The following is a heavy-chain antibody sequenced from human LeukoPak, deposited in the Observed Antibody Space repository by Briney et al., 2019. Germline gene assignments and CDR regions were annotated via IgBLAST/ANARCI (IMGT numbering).Heavy chain of an antibody. CDR1: GGSISSGSYY. CDR3: ARDLHYYGSGTLGY. V-gene: IGHV4-61*02. Sequence: KASQTLSLTCTVSGGSISSGSYYWSWIRQPAGKGLEWIGRIYTSGSTNYNPSLKSRVTISVDTSKNQFSLELSSVTAADTAVYYCARDLHYYGSGTLGYWGQGTLVTVSS. D-gene: IGHD3-10*01. J-gene: IGHJ4*02. CDR2: IYTSGST.